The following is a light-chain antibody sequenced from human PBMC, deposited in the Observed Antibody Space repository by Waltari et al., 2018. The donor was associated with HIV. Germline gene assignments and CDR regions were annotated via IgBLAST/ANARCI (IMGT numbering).Light chain of an antibody. V-gene: IGLV7-43*01. CDR3: MLFFRSSYL. CDR2: SST. Sequence: QAVVTQEPSVTVSPGGTVTLNCTSATGPVNIGHYANWFQQRPVQAPRPLMYSSTRRHSLTPKRFSASLGDDRAALMLSTVWPEDEALYYCMLFFRSSYLFGGGTKVTVL. J-gene: IGLJ2*01. CDR1: TGPVNIGHY.